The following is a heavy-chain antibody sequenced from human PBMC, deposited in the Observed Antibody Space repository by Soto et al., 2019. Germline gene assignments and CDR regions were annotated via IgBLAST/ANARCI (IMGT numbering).Heavy chain of an antibody. CDR1: GFSLTIPRLG. Sequence: QVTLKESGPVLLKPTETLTLTCTVSGFSLTIPRLGVSWVRQPPGKALEWLAHIFSDDDKSYRTSLQSRLTISQDTSKSQVVLSMTNMEPADTATYYCTRMPGNWFSDYYYFGMDVWGQGATVTVSS. CDR2: IFSDDDK. CDR3: TRMPGNWFSDYYYFGMDV. J-gene: IGHJ6*02. D-gene: IGHD1-1*01. V-gene: IGHV2-26*01.